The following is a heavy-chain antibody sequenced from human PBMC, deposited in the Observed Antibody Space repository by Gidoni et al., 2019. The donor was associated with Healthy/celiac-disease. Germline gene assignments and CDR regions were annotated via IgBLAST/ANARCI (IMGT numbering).Heavy chain of an antibody. CDR2: ISSSSSYI. V-gene: IGHV3-21*01. D-gene: IGHD3-22*01. Sequence: EVQLVESGGGLVKPGGSLRLSCAASGFTFSSYSMNWVRQAPGKGLEWVSSISSSSSYIYYADSVKGRFTISRDNAKNSLYLQMNSLRAEDTAVYYCARDRPMKEGSVYYYDSSGYAFDIWGQGTMVTVSS. J-gene: IGHJ3*02. CDR1: GFTFSSYS. CDR3: ARDRPMKEGSVYYYDSSGYAFDI.